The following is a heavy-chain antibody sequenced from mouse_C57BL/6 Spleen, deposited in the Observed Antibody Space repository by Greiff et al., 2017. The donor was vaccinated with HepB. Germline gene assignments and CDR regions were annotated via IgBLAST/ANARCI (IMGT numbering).Heavy chain of an antibody. CDR2: INPNNGGT. CDR1: GYTFTDYY. D-gene: IGHD1-1*01. J-gene: IGHJ1*03. CDR3: ALITTVVGYFDV. Sequence: VQLQQSGPELVKPGASVKISCKASGYTFTDYYMNWVKQSHGKSLEWIGDINPNNGGTSYNQKFKGKATLTVDKSSSTAYMELRSLTSEDSAVYYCALITTVVGYFDVWGTGTTVTVSS. V-gene: IGHV1-26*01.